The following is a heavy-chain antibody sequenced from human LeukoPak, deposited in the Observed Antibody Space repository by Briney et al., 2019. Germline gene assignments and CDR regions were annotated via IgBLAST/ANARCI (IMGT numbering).Heavy chain of an antibody. CDR1: GFTFNGYW. D-gene: IGHD1-26*01. Sequence: PGGSLRLSCAASGFTFNGYWMSWVRQAPGKGLEWVANIKQDGSEKYYVDSVRGRVTISRDNAENPLFLQMNRLRVEDTAVYYCARTTSMTYVGDAFDIWGQGTMVSVSS. CDR3: ARTTSMTYVGDAFDI. J-gene: IGHJ3*02. CDR2: IKQDGSEK. V-gene: IGHV3-7*01.